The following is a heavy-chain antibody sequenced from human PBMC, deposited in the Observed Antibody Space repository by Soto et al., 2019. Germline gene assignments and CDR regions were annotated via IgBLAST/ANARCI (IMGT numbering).Heavy chain of an antibody. CDR3: AKCTVSSGNYQFDS. Sequence: QVQLVESGGGVVQPETSLRLSCEASGFSFNTYGMHWVRQAPGKGLEWVGVISYDGSNEYYGDSVKGRFTISRDNSKKTLYLHMNRLRAEDTAVYYCAKCTVSSGNYQFDSWCQGTLVTVSS. D-gene: IGHD3-22*01. CDR2: ISYDGSNE. J-gene: IGHJ4*02. V-gene: IGHV3-30*18. CDR1: GFSFNTYG.